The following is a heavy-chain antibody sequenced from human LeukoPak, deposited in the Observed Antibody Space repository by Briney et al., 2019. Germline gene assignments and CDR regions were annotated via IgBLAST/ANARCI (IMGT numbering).Heavy chain of an antibody. CDR3: ARGGRVVAATQSWFDP. V-gene: IGHV1-46*01. CDR1: GYTFTSYY. D-gene: IGHD2-15*01. CDR2: INPSGGST. Sequence: ASVTVSCKASGYTFTSYYMHWVRQAPGQGLEWMGIINPSGGSTSYAQKFKGRVTMTRDTSTSTVYMELSSLRSEDTAVYYCARGGRVVAATQSWFDPWGQGTLVTVSS. J-gene: IGHJ5*02.